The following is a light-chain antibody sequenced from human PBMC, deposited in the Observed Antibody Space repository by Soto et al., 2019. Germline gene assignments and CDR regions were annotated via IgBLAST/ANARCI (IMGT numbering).Light chain of an antibody. J-gene: IGLJ1*01. CDR1: SSDVGGYNY. Sequence: QSALTQPASVSGSPGQSITISCTGTSSDVGGYNYGSWYQQYPGKAPKLMIYDVNNRPSGVSNRFSGSKSGNTSSLTISGLQAEEEADSYCSSYTSNSANVFGTGTKLTVL. V-gene: IGLV2-14*03. CDR2: DVN. CDR3: SSYTSNSANV.